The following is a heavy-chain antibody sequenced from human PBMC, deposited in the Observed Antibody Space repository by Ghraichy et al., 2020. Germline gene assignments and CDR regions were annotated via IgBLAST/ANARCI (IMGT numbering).Heavy chain of an antibody. CDR1: GFTFSSYS. V-gene: IGHV3-21*01. CDR2: ISSSSSYI. J-gene: IGHJ5*02. Sequence: LSLTCAASGFTFSSYSMNWVRQAPGKGLEWVSSISSSSSYIYYADSVKGRFTISRDNAKNSLYLQMNSLRAEDTAVYYCARDGPRYYYDSSGYHNWFDPWGQGTLVTVSS. D-gene: IGHD3-22*01. CDR3: ARDGPRYYYDSSGYHNWFDP.